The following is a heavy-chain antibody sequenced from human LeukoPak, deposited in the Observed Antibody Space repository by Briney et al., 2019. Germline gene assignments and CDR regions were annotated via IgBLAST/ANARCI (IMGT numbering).Heavy chain of an antibody. Sequence: SETLSLTCTVSGGSISSYYWSWIRQPAGKGLEWIGRIYTSGSTNYNPSLKSRVTMSVDTSKNQFSLKLSSVTAADTAVYYCAREGIVVAHNDFDIWGQGTMVTVSS. J-gene: IGHJ3*02. CDR2: IYTSGST. CDR3: AREGIVVAHNDFDI. CDR1: GGSISSYY. D-gene: IGHD2-2*01. V-gene: IGHV4-4*07.